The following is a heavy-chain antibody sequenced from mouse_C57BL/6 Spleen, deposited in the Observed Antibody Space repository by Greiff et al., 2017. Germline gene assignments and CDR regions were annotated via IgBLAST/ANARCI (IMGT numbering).Heavy chain of an antibody. CDR1: GYTFTDYY. CDR2: INPNNGGT. CDR3: ARWGVVDLFDY. D-gene: IGHD1-1*01. Sequence: VQLQQSGPELVKPGASVKISCKASGYTFTDYYMNWVKQSHGKSLEWIGDINPNNGGTSYNQKFKGKATLTVDKSSSTAYMELRSLTSEDSAVYYCARWGVVDLFDYWGQGTTLTVSS. V-gene: IGHV1-26*01. J-gene: IGHJ2*01.